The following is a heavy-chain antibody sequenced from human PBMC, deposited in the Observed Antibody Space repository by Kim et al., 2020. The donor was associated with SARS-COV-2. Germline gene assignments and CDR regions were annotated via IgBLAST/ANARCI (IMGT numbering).Heavy chain of an antibody. J-gene: IGHJ4*02. V-gene: IGHV1-46*01. CDR2: INPSDGST. Sequence: ASVKVSCEASGYTFTGYHMHWVRQAPGQGLEWMGQINPSDGSTRYEQKFQGRFTMTRDTSTSTVYMELTGLTSEDTAVYYCARDSTEWAIDYLGQGTLVTVSS. CDR3: ARDSTEWAIDY. D-gene: IGHD1-26*01. CDR1: GYTFTGYH.